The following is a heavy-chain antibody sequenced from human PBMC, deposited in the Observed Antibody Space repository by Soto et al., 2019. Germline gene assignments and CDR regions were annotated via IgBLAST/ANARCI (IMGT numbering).Heavy chain of an antibody. J-gene: IGHJ4*02. D-gene: IGHD6-13*01. V-gene: IGHV3-11*01. CDR3: AKPLSLYSSSYLDY. Sequence: GGSLRPSCAASGFTFSDYYMSWIRQAPGKGLEWVSYISSSGDTKLYAESVKGRFTISRDNARNSLHLEMNSLRAEDTAVYYCAKPLSLYSSSYLDYWAQGTLVTVSS. CDR1: GFTFSDYY. CDR2: ISSSGDTK.